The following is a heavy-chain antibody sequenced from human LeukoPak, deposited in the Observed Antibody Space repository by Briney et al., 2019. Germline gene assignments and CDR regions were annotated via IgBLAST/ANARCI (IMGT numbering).Heavy chain of an antibody. Sequence: SENLSLTCAVYGGSFSGYYWSWIRQPPGKGLEWIGEINHSGSTNYNPSLKSRVTISVDTSKNQFSLKLSSVTAADTAVYYCARVPGGLDYWGQGTLVTVSS. CDR1: GGSFSGYY. J-gene: IGHJ4*02. CDR3: ARVPGGLDY. CDR2: INHSGST. V-gene: IGHV4-34*01. D-gene: IGHD2-15*01.